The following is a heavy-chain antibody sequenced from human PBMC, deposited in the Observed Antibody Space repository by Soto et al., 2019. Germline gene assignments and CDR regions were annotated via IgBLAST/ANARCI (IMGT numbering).Heavy chain of an antibody. CDR3: VKVSTFYDRLTGYYSTCFFDP. V-gene: IGHV3-64D*06. CDR2: ISSDGDIT. D-gene: IGHD3-9*01. CDR1: GFTFSEYS. J-gene: IGHJ5*02. Sequence: PGGSLRLSCSASGFTFSEYSMHWVRQAPGRGLQYVSTISSDGDITYYADSVKGRFTISRDNSKNTLYLQMNSLRPEDTAVYYCVKVSTFYDRLTGYYSTCFFDPWDQGTLVAVS.